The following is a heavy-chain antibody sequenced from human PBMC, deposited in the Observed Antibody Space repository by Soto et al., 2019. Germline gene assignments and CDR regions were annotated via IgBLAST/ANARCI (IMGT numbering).Heavy chain of an antibody. CDR1: GGSFSGYF. D-gene: IGHD3-10*01. CDR3: ARQAGGY. Sequence: QVQLQQWGAGLLKPSETLSLTCAVYGGSFSGYFWSWIRQPPGKGLEWIGEIYPGGSTNYNPSLKSRVTMSVDTSKNQFSLKLSSVTAADTAVYYCARQAGGYWGQGILVTVSS. V-gene: IGHV4-34*01. CDR2: IYPGGST. J-gene: IGHJ4*02.